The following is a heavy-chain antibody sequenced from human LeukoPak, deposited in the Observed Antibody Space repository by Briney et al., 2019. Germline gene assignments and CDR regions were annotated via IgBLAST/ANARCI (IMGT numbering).Heavy chain of an antibody. Sequence: ASVKVSFKASGGTFSSYAISWVRQAPGQGLEWMGRIIPILGIANYAQKFQGRVTITADKSTSTAYMELSSLRSEDTAVYYCARPQQQLGGGLYYYYGMDVWGQGTTVTVSS. J-gene: IGHJ6*02. D-gene: IGHD6-13*01. CDR2: IIPILGIA. V-gene: IGHV1-69*04. CDR1: GGTFSSYA. CDR3: ARPQQQLGGGLYYYYGMDV.